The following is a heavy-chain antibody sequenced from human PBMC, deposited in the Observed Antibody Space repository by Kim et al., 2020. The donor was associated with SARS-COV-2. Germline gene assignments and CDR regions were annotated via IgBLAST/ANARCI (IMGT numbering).Heavy chain of an antibody. J-gene: IGHJ4*02. CDR2: IYYSGST. V-gene: IGHV4-39*01. D-gene: IGHD6-13*01. Sequence: SETLSLTCTVSGGSISSSSYYWGWIRQPPGKGLEWIGSIYYSGSTYYNPSLKSRVTISVDTSKNQFSLKLSSVTAADTAVYYCARAAPGIAAAVFLWGQGTLVTVSS. CDR1: GGSISSSSYY. CDR3: ARAAPGIAAAVFL.